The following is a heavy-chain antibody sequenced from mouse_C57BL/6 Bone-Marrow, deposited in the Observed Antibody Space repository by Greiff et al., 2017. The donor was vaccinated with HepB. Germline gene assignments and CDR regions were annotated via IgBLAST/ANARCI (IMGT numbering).Heavy chain of an antibody. CDR3: ARNYGTYDAMDY. J-gene: IGHJ4*01. Sequence: VKLVESGPGLVQPSQSLSITCTVSGFSLTSYGVHWVRQSPGKGLEWLGVIWSGGSTDYNAAFISRLSISKDNSKSQVFFKMNSLQADDTAIYYCARNYGTYDAMDYWGQGTSVTVSS. CDR2: IWSGGST. V-gene: IGHV2-2*01. CDR1: GFSLTSYG. D-gene: IGHD1-1*01.